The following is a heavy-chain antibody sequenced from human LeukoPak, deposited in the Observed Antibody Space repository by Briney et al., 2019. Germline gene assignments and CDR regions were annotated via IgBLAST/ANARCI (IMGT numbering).Heavy chain of an antibody. CDR3: ARYGAVTTNFDY. J-gene: IGHJ4*02. CDR2: INHSGST. CDR1: GGSFSVYY. Sequence: PSETLSLTCAAYGGSFSVYYWSWIRQPPGKGLEWIGEINHSGSTNYNPSLKSRVTISVDTSKNQFSLKLSSVTAADTAVYYCARYGAVTTNFDYWGQGTLVTVSS. V-gene: IGHV4-34*01. D-gene: IGHD4-17*01.